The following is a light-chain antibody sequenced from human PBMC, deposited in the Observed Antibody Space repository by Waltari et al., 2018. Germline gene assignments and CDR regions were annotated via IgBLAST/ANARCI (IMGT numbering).Light chain of an antibody. V-gene: IGLV2-14*03. CDR3: SSYTNRILV. CDR2: DVT. Sequence: QSALTQPASVSGSPGQSLTISCTGRSSGRGDSTYSSWYQQHPVEAPKLIIYDVTHRPSGISNRFSGSKSGSAASLTISGLQAEDEADYYCSSYTNRILVFGGGTKLTVL. J-gene: IGLJ2*01. CDR1: SSGRGDSTY.